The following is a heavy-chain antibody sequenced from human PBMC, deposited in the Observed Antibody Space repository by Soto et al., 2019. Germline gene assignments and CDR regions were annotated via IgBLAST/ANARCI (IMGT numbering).Heavy chain of an antibody. CDR1: GFTFSRYA. Sequence: PGGSLRLSCAASGFTFSRYAMSWVRQAPGKGLEWVSTVTGGGHTTYNADSVNGRFTISRDNSKNTLYLQMNSLRTDDTAVYYRAMPLGCNDQYYGINVWGQGTTVTGSS. V-gene: IGHV3-23*01. CDR2: VTGGGHTT. J-gene: IGHJ6*02. CDR3: AMPLGCNDQYYGINV. D-gene: IGHD1-1*01.